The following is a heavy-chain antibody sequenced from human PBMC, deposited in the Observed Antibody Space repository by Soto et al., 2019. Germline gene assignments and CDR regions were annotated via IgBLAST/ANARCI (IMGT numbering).Heavy chain of an antibody. V-gene: IGHV3-64D*06. D-gene: IGHD3-22*01. CDR2: ISSNGGST. CDR1: GFTFSSYA. Sequence: GGSLRLSCSASGFTFSSYAMHWVHQAPGKGLEYVSAISSNGGSTYYADSVKGRFTISRDNSKNTLYLQMSSLRAEDTAVYYCVNLDSSGYSPYYFDYWGQGTLVTVSS. J-gene: IGHJ4*02. CDR3: VNLDSSGYSPYYFDY.